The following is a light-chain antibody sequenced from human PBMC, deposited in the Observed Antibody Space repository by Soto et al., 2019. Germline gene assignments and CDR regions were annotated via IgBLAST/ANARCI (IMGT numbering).Light chain of an antibody. CDR1: QSISRY. J-gene: IGKJ4*01. Sequence: DIQVTQSPSSLSASVGDRVTITCRASQSISRYLNWYQQKLGQAPKVLISGASDFQSGVPSRFSGSGSGTEYTLTISSLQPEDFETDYCQQSYSSPLTFGGGTRVEIK. V-gene: IGKV1-39*01. CDR2: GAS. CDR3: QQSYSSPLT.